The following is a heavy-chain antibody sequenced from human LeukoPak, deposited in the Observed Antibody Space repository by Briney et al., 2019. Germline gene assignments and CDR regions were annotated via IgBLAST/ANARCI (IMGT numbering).Heavy chain of an antibody. CDR2: IYHSGST. CDR3: ARVGNYGSGSPRRDIYYYYYYMDV. CDR1: GYSISSGYY. Sequence: SETLSLTCTVSGYSISSGYYWGWIRQPPGKGLEWIGSIYHSGSTYYNPSLKSRVTISVDTSKNQFSLKLSSVTAADTAVYYCARVGNYGSGSPRRDIYYYYYYMDVWGKGTTVTVSS. V-gene: IGHV4-38-2*02. D-gene: IGHD3-10*01. J-gene: IGHJ6*03.